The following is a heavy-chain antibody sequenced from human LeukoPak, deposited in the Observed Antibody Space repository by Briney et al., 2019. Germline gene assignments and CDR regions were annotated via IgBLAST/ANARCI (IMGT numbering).Heavy chain of an antibody. Sequence: GRSLRLSCAASGFTFSSYAMHWVRQAPGKGLEWVAVISYDGSNKYYADSVKGRFTISRDNSKNTLYLQMNSLRAEDTAVYYSARGPERTGVGTRYYYDMDVWGQGTTVTVSS. CDR3: ARGPERTGVGTRYYYDMDV. D-gene: IGHD2-8*01. V-gene: IGHV3-30-3*01. J-gene: IGHJ6*02. CDR1: GFTFSSYA. CDR2: ISYDGSNK.